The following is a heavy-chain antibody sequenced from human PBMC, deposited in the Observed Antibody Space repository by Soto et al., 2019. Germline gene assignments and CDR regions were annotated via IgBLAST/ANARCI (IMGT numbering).Heavy chain of an antibody. J-gene: IGHJ2*01. CDR1: GYTFTSYY. D-gene: IGHD6-19*01. Sequence: QVQLVQSGAEVKKPGASVKVSCKASGYTFTSYYMHWVRQAPGQGREWMGIINPSGGSTSYAQKFQGRVTMNRDTSTSTVYMELSSLRSEDTAVYYCARGGSSIGWQRGEWYFDRWGRGTLVTVSS. CDR3: ARGGSSIGWQRGEWYFDR. CDR2: INPSGGST. V-gene: IGHV1-46*01.